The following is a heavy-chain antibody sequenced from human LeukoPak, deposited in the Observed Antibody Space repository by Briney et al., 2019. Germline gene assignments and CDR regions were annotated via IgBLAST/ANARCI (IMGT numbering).Heavy chain of an antibody. J-gene: IGHJ4*02. Sequence: PSETLSLTCTVSGGSISSGDYYWSWIRQPPGKGLEWIGYIYYSGSTNYNPSLKSRVTISVDTSKNQFSLKLSSVTAADTAVYYCARHNPAAGNSNTNDYWGQGTLVTVSS. V-gene: IGHV4-61*08. CDR2: IYYSGST. CDR3: ARHNPAAGNSNTNDY. D-gene: IGHD6-13*01. CDR1: GGSISSGDYY.